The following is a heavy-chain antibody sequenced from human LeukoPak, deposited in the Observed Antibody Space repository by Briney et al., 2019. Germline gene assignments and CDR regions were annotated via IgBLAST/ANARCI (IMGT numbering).Heavy chain of an antibody. CDR2: IYGDGSNT. D-gene: IGHD2-8*01. J-gene: IGHJ4*02. Sequence: GGSLRLSCGASGFTFSTYWMNWVRRAPGKGLVWVSQIYGDGSNTNYAGSGKVQCTISIDDAKNTLYLQMNSLRDEDTAVYYCARDGPCINGVCYTDFDYWGQGTLLTVSS. V-gene: IGHV3-74*01. CDR3: ARDGPCINGVCYTDFDY. CDR1: GFTFSTYW.